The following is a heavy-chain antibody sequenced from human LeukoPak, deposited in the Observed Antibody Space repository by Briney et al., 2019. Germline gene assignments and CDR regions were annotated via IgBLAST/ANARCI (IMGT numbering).Heavy chain of an antibody. D-gene: IGHD3-9*01. CDR1: GFTFSNYA. CDR3: AKWGDYDVLTGYYDSDY. Sequence: GASLRLSCAASGFTFSNYAMSWVSQAPGKGLEWVSAVSGRDTSTYYTDSVKGRFTISRDNSKNTLYLQMNSLSAEDTAIYYCAKWGDYDVLTGYYDSDYWGQGTLVTVSS. J-gene: IGHJ4*02. V-gene: IGHV3-23*01. CDR2: VSGRDTST.